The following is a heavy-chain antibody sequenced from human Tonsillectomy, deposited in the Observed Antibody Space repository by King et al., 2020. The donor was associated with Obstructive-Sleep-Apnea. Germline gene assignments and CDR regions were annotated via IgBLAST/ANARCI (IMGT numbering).Heavy chain of an antibody. V-gene: IGHV2-5*02. D-gene: IGHD3-9*01. CDR2: IFWDDDN. CDR1: GFSLSSTGGG. J-gene: IGHJ4*02. CDR3: AHSQSTILYYFDY. Sequence: TLKESGPTLVKPTQTLTLTCTFSGFSLSSTGGGVGWIRQSPGKALECLAVIFWDDDNRFSPSLKSRLTIPKHTSKNQVVLTMTSMDPVDTGTYYCAHSQSTILYYFDYWGQGTLVTVSS.